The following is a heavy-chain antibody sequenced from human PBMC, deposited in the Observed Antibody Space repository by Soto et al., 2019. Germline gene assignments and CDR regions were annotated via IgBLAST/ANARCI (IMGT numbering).Heavy chain of an antibody. J-gene: IGHJ4*02. CDR3: AADPTWVYDYVWGSYRSDPDFDY. CDR1: GFTFTSSA. V-gene: IGHV1-58*01. D-gene: IGHD3-16*02. CDR2: IVVGSGNT. Sequence: QMQLVQSGPEVKKPGTSVKVSCKASGFTFTSSAVQWVRQARGQRLEWIGWIVVGSGNTNYAQKFQERVTITRDMSTSTAYMELSSLRSEDTAVYYCAADPTWVYDYVWGSYRSDPDFDYWGQGTLVTVSS.